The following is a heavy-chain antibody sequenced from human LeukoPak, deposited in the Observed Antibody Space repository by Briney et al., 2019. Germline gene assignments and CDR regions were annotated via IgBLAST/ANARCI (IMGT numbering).Heavy chain of an antibody. D-gene: IGHD6-19*01. CDR1: EFTFSNYW. Sequence: GGSLRLSCAASEFTFSNYWMHWVRQAPGKGLVWVSRIDTDGSGTTYADSVKGRFTISRDNAKNTLYLQMNSLRAEDTAVYYCAKDGAYSSGHMDVWGKGTTVTVSS. V-gene: IGHV3-74*01. CDR2: IDTDGSGT. CDR3: AKDGAYSSGHMDV. J-gene: IGHJ6*03.